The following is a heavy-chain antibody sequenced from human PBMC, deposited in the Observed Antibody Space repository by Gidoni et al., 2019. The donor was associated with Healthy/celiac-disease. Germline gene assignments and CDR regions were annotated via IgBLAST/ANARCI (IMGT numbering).Heavy chain of an antibody. CDR1: GDSVFSNSAA. J-gene: IGHJ4*02. D-gene: IGHD3-10*01. V-gene: IGHV6-1*01. CDR3: ARDRGGMVRGVTDFDY. Sequence: QVQLQQSGPGLVKPSQTPSLTCSIPGDSVFSNSAAWNWIRQSPSRGLEWLGRTYYRSKWYNDYAVSVKSRITINPDTSKNQFSLQLNSVTPEDTAVYYCARDRGGMVRGVTDFDYWGQGTLVTVSS. CDR2: TYYRSKWYN.